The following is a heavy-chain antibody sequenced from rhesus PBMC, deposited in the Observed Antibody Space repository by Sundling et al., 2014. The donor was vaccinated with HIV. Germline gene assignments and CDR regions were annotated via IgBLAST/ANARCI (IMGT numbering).Heavy chain of an antibody. CDR1: GASISSHW. J-gene: IGHJ4*01. D-gene: IGHD4-4*01. V-gene: IGHV4-80*01. CDR3: ARMVGLYFDY. CDR2: IHGNSGST. Sequence: QVQLQESGPGLVKPSETLSLTCTVSGASISSHWWSWIRQSPGKGLEWIGEIHGNSGSTNYDPSLKSRVSISRDTSKNQFALNLNSVTAADTAVYYCARMVGLYFDYWGQGVLVTVSS.